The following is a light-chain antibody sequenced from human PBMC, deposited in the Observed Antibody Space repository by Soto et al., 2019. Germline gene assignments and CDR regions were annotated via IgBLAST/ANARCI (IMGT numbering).Light chain of an antibody. Sequence: VMTQAPATLAVFPGGVATLSLRASHTINNNIAWYQLKDGQVPRLLIYGASTTATDLPARLSGRGSGQEFPLTISSLQSEDFAEYHCQKYNNWPQTFGQGTKVDIK. V-gene: IGKV3-15*01. CDR1: HTINNN. CDR3: QKYNNWPQT. J-gene: IGKJ1*01. CDR2: GAS.